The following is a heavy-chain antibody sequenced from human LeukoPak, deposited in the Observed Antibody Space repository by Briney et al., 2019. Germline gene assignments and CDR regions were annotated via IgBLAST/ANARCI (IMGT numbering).Heavy chain of an antibody. V-gene: IGHV3-53*01. CDR3: ARGITMMIMAPGY. Sequence: PGGSLRLSSAASGFTFSGYYMTWVRQAPGKGLEWVSVIYSGGTTYYADSVRGRFTISRDRSKNTLYLQMNSLRAEDTAVYYCARGITMMIMAPGYWGQGTLVTVSS. D-gene: IGHD3-22*01. CDR2: IYSGGTT. J-gene: IGHJ4*02. CDR1: GFTFSGYY.